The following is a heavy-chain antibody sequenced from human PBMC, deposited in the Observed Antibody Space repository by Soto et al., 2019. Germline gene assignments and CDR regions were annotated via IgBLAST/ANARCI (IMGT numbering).Heavy chain of an antibody. D-gene: IGHD5-12*01. CDR2: ISGSGGST. J-gene: IGHJ4*02. CDR1: GFTFSSYA. CDR3: AKDPYSGYVFDY. V-gene: IGHV3-23*01. Sequence: GVSLRLSCAASGFTFSSYAMSWVRQAPGKGLEWVSAISGSGGSTYYADSVKGRFTISRDNSKNTLCLQMNSLRAEDTAVYYCAKDPYSGYVFDYWGQGTLVTVSS.